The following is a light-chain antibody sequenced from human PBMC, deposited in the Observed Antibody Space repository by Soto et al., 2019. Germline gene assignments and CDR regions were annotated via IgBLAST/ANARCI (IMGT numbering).Light chain of an antibody. CDR2: KAS. Sequence: IQQTQYHPSLFGPVRDSVTMTCRASQTISSWLAWYQQKPGKAPKLLIYKASTLKSGVPSRFSGSGSGTEFTLTISSLQPDDFATYYCQRYNSYSEAFGQGTKVDIK. V-gene: IGKV1-5*03. CDR3: QRYNSYSEA. CDR1: QTISSW. J-gene: IGKJ1*01.